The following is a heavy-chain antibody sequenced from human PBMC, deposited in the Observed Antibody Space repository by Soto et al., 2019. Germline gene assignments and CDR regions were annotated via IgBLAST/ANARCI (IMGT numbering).Heavy chain of an antibody. CDR2: IYYSGST. CDR1: GGSISSSSFY. Sequence: TSETLSLTCAVSGGSISSSSFYWGWIRQPPGKGLEWIGSIYYSGSTYYNPSLKSRVTVSINTSKNQFFLELRSVTAADTAVYYCARHSGPYAGSWFDAWGQGTLVTVSS. J-gene: IGHJ5*02. CDR3: ARHSGPYAGSWFDA. D-gene: IGHD2-2*01. V-gene: IGHV4-39*01.